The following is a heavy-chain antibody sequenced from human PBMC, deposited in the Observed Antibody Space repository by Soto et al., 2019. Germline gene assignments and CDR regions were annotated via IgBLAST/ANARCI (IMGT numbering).Heavy chain of an antibody. Sequence: EVKLVESGAVVVQPGWSLRLSCAASGVTFEDFTMHWVRQPPGQGLEWVSLINCDCGDTFYEDSVKGRFTISRDNSNSSLFMQMTGLRAEYSAVYYCATEYRSRWEPFFDDWGQGTLVTVSS. V-gene: IGHV3-43*01. CDR1: GVTFEDFT. D-gene: IGHD6-13*01. J-gene: IGHJ4*02. CDR2: INCDCGDT. CDR3: ATEYRSRWEPFFDD.